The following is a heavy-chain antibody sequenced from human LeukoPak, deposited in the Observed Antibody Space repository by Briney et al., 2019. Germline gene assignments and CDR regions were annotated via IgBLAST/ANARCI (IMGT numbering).Heavy chain of an antibody. D-gene: IGHD1-1*01. V-gene: IGHV1-18*04. J-gene: IGHJ4*02. CDR1: GYTFTGYY. CDR3: ATNDGRIYYFDY. Sequence: ASVKVSCKASGYTFTGYYMHWVRQAPGQGLEWMGWISAYNGNTNYAQKLQGRVTMTTDTSTSTAYMELSSLRSEDTAVYYCATNDGRIYYFDYWGQGTLVTVSS. CDR2: ISAYNGNT.